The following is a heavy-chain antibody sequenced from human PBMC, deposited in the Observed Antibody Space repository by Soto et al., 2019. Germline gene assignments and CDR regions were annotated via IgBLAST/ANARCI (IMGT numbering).Heavy chain of an antibody. CDR2: MNTNSIDT. V-gene: IGHV1-8*01. Sequence: QVQLVQSGAEVKKPGASVKVSCKASGYTFTTSDINWVRQAPGQGLEWMGWMNTNSIDTAYAQKFQGRVTVTRNTSISTAYMELSSLRSEDTAVYYCARRRPYYGMDVWGQGATVTVSS. CDR1: GYTFTTSD. CDR3: ARRRPYYGMDV. J-gene: IGHJ6*02.